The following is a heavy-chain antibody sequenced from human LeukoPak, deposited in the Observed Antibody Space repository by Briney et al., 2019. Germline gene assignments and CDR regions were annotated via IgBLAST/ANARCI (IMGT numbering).Heavy chain of an antibody. Sequence: GGSLRLSCTASGFTFADYAMSWVRQAPGKGLEWVGFIRSKPYGGTTEYAASVKGRFTISRDDSKSIAYLQTNSLKAEDTAIYYCTREEDYYYYMDVWGKGITVTVSS. V-gene: IGHV3-49*04. CDR3: TREEDYYYYMDV. CDR1: GFTFADYA. CDR2: IRSKPYGGTT. J-gene: IGHJ6*03.